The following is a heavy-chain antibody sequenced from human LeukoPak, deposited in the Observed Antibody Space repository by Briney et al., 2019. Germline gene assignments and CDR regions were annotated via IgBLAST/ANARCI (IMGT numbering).Heavy chain of an antibody. J-gene: IGHJ4*02. CDR1: GFXLSSYW. CDR2: INGDGSST. Sequence: GGSLRLSCAASGFXLSSYWIHWVRQAPGKGLVWVSRINGDGSSTSYADSVKGRFTISRDNAKNTLYLQMNSLRAEDTAVYYCARDSSGSFDYWGQGTLVTVSS. D-gene: IGHD6-19*01. CDR3: ARDSSGSFDY. V-gene: IGHV3-74*01.